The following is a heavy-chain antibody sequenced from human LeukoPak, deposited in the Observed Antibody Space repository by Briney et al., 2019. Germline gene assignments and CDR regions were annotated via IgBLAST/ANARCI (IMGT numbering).Heavy chain of an antibody. CDR2: IIPILGIA. Sequence: GASVKVSCKASGYTFTCYGISGVRQAPGQGLEWMGRIIPILGIANYAQKFQGRVTITADKSTSTAYMELSSLRSEDTAVYYCARGDGVLRFLEWLLNDYGMDVWGQGTTVTVSS. CDR3: ARGDGVLRFLEWLLNDYGMDV. CDR1: GYTFTCYG. J-gene: IGHJ6*02. D-gene: IGHD3-3*01. V-gene: IGHV1-69*04.